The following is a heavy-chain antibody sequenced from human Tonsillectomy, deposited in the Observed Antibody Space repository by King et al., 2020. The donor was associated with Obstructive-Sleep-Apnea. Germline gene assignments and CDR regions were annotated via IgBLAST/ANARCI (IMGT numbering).Heavy chain of an antibody. V-gene: IGHV4-34*01. CDR1: GGSFSGYY. CDR2: INHSGST. Sequence: VQLQQWGAGLLKPSETLSLTCAVYGGSFSGYYWSWIRQPPGKGLEWIGEINHSGSTNYNPSLKSRVTISVDTSKNQFSLKLSSVTAADTAVYYCARGINRSGRPGTNGFNYWGQGTLVTVSS. J-gene: IGHJ4*02. D-gene: IGHD1-1*01. CDR3: ARGINRSGRPGTNGFNY.